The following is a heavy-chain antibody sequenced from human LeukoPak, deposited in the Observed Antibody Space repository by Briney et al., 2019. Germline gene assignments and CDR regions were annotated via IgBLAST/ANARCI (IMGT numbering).Heavy chain of an antibody. D-gene: IGHD2-15*01. Sequence: SETLSLTCAVYGGSFSGYYWSWIRQPPGKGLEWIGYIYYSGSTNYNPSLKSRVTISVDTSKNQFSLKLSSVTAADTAVYYCARHSTYCSGGSCQNWFDPWGQGTLVTVSS. CDR2: IYYSGST. J-gene: IGHJ5*02. V-gene: IGHV4-59*08. CDR3: ARHSTYCSGGSCQNWFDP. CDR1: GGSFSGYY.